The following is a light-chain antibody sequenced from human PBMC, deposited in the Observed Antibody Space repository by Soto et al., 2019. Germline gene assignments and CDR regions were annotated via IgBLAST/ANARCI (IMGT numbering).Light chain of an antibody. J-gene: IGKJ4*01. CDR2: EAS. Sequence: EIVLTQSPGTLSLSPGERATLSCRASQTASSSLAWYQQKPGQAPRLLIYEASNRATGIPARFSGSGSGADFTLTISSLEPEDFALYYCQQHINWPLTFGGGTKVDIK. CDR1: QTASSS. CDR3: QQHINWPLT. V-gene: IGKV3-11*01.